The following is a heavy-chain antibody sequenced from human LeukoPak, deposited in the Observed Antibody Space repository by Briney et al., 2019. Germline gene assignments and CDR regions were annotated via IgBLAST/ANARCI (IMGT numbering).Heavy chain of an antibody. V-gene: IGHV4-39*01. D-gene: IGHD3-10*01. CDR2: MSYSGTT. CDR1: GGSINDNNYY. CDR3: ANRGIYGYFHY. Sequence: SETLSLTCTVTGGSINDNNYYWGWVRQPPGKGLEWIGSMSYSGTTWYNPSLKSRVIISADTSKNQFSLRLTSVTASDTAVYYCANRGIYGYFHYWGQGTQVTVSS. J-gene: IGHJ4*02.